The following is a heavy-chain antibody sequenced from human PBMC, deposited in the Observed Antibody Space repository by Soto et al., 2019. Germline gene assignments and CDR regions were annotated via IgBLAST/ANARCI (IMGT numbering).Heavy chain of an antibody. CDR1: GGSFSGYY. D-gene: IGHD6-19*01. CDR3: ARARYSSGVVYSFDY. Sequence: SETLSLTCAVYGGSFSGYYWSWIRQPPGKGLEWIGEINHSGSTNYNPSLKSRVTISVDTSKNQFSLKLSSVTAADTAVYYCARARYSSGVVYSFDYWGQGTMVTVSS. J-gene: IGHJ4*02. CDR2: INHSGST. V-gene: IGHV4-34*01.